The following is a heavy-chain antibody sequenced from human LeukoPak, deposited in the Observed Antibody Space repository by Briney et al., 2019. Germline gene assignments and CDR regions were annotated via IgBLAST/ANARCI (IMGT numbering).Heavy chain of an antibody. D-gene: IGHD3-10*01. V-gene: IGHV2-5*02. J-gene: IGHJ4*02. CDR1: GFSLTTTGVG. CDR2: IYWDDDE. Sequence: SGPTLVKPTQTLTLTCNFSGFSLTTTGVGVTWIRQPPGKALEWLALIYWDDDERYSPSLRNRLTITKDTSKKQVVLRMTNVDPVDTGAYYYAHTAATYSFGSGYFGYWGQGILVTVSS. CDR3: AHTAATYSFGSGYFGY.